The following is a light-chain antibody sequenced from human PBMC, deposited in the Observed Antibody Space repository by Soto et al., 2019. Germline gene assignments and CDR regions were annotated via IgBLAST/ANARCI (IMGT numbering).Light chain of an antibody. V-gene: IGLV1-47*02. J-gene: IGLJ2*01. CDR2: NNS. CDR1: SSNIGTNY. CDR3: ATWDDSRSVV. Sequence: QSVLTQPPSASGTPGQRVTISCSGSSSNIGTNYVYWYQQLPGTAPKLLIYNNSQRPSGVPDRFSGSKSGTSASLAISGLRSEDEADYYCATWDDSRSVVFGGGTKLTVL.